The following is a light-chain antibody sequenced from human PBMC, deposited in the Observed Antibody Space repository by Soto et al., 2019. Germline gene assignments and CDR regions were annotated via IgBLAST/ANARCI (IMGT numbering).Light chain of an antibody. J-gene: IGLJ1*01. V-gene: IGLV2-14*01. CDR1: SSDVGGYNY. CDR3: SSYTTSNTRQIV. Sequence: QSVLTQPASVPGSPGQTITFSCTGTSSDVGGYNYVTWYQQHPGKAPKFMIYDVSNRSSGFSNRFSGSMSGNTASLTIPGLQAEDEADYYCSSYTTSNTRQIVFGTGTKVTVL. CDR2: DVS.